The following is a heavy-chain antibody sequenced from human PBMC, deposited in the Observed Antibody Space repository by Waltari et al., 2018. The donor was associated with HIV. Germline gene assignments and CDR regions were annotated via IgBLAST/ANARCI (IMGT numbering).Heavy chain of an antibody. CDR3: ARDLSLPYYYYYGMDV. V-gene: IGHV1-2*02. Sequence: QVQLVQSGAEVKKPGASVKVSCKASGYTFTGYYMHWVRQAPGQGLGWMGWSNPNRGGTNKGKKFQGRGTMTRDTSISTAYMELSRLRSDDTAVYYCARDLSLPYYYYYGMDVWGQGTTVTVSS. CDR1: GYTFTGYY. J-gene: IGHJ6*02. CDR2: SNPNRGGT.